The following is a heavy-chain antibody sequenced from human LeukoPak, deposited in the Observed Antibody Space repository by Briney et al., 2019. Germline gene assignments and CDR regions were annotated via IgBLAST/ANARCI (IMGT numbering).Heavy chain of an antibody. J-gene: IGHJ4*02. D-gene: IGHD6-13*01. V-gene: IGHV4-34*01. CDR2: IYHSAST. CDR1: GGSFSGYY. Sequence: SETLSLTCAVYGGSFSGYYWSWIRQPPGKGLEWIGEIYHSASTNYNPSLKSRVTISVDTSKNQFSLKLSSVTAADTAVYYCARGRGYSSSWTIYFDYWGQGTLVTVSS. CDR3: ARGRGYSSSWTIYFDY.